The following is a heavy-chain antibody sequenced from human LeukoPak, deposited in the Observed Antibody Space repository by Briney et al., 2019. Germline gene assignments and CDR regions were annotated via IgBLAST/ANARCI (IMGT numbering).Heavy chain of an antibody. V-gene: IGHV3-23*01. CDR3: AKDPLNCSSTSCTYYYYYYMDV. D-gene: IGHD2-2*01. CDR1: GFTFSSYA. Sequence: PGGSLRLSCAASGFTFSSYAMSWVRQAPGKGLEWVSAISGSGGSTYYADSVKGRFTISRDNSKNTLYLQMNSLRAEDTAVYYCAKDPLNCSSTSCTYYYYYYMDVWGKGTTVTVSS. J-gene: IGHJ6*03. CDR2: ISGSGGST.